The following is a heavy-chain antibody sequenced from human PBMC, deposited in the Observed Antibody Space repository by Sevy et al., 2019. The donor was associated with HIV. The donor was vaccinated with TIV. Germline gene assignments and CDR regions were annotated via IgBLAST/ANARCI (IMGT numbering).Heavy chain of an antibody. V-gene: IGHV3-23*01. Sequence: GGSPRLSCAASGFTFSNYAINWVRQAPGKGLEWVSRISGSGDSTFYADSVKGRFTISGDNSKNTVHLQMNSLRVEDTAVYYCAKVVVPADIDPFYYYAYGMDVWGQWTTVTVSS. CDR1: GFTFSNYA. CDR3: AKVVVPADIDPFYYYAYGMDV. D-gene: IGHD2-2*01. CDR2: ISGSGDST. J-gene: IGHJ6*02.